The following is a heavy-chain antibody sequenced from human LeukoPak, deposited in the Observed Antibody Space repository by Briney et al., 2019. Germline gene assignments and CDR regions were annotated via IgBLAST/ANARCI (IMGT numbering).Heavy chain of an antibody. CDR1: GFTFSSYA. Sequence: PGRSLRLSCAASGFTFSSYAMHWVRQAPGKGLEWVAVISYDGSNKYYADSVKGRFTISRDNSKNTLYLQMNSLRAEDTAVYYCAVDYDSSGYFPAGYWGQGTLVTVSS. D-gene: IGHD3-22*01. V-gene: IGHV3-30-3*01. CDR3: AVDYDSSGYFPAGY. CDR2: ISYDGSNK. J-gene: IGHJ4*02.